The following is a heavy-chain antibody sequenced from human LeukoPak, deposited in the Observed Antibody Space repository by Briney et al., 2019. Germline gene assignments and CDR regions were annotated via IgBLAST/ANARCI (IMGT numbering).Heavy chain of an antibody. Sequence: GGSLRLSCRASGFTFGDFPMTWFRQGPGKRLEWVGCIRSNAHGGTTQYAASVKGRFTISRDDSKSIAYLQMNSLKTEDTAVYYCTPWGYCTSSSCYYYFYMDVWSKGTTVTVSS. V-gene: IGHV3-49*03. CDR2: IRSNAHGGTT. CDR1: GFTFGDFP. D-gene: IGHD2-15*01. CDR3: TPWGYCTSSSCYYYFYMDV. J-gene: IGHJ6*03.